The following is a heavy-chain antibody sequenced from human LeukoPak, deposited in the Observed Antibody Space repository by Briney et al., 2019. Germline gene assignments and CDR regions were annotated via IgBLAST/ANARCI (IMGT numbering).Heavy chain of an antibody. Sequence: KTSETLSLTCTVSGYSISSGYYWGWIRQPPGKGLEWIGSIYHSGSTYYNPSLKSRVTISVDTSKNQFSLKLSSVTAADTAVYYCARSRAGSYDYWGQGTLVTVSS. V-gene: IGHV4-38-2*02. CDR2: IYHSGST. CDR3: ARSRAGSYDY. CDR1: GYSISSGYY. J-gene: IGHJ4*02. D-gene: IGHD1-26*01.